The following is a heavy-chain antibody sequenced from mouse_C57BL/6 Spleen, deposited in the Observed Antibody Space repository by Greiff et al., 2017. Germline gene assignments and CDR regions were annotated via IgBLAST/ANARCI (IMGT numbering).Heavy chain of an antibody. CDR3: ARGGYDDGGFAY. Sequence: EVQLQESGPGMVKPSQSLSLTCTVTGYSITSGYDWHWIRHFPGNKLEWMGYISYSGSTNYNPSLKSRISITHDTSKNHFFLKLNSVTTEDTATYYCARGGYDDGGFAYWGQGTLVTVSA. CDR1: GYSITSGYD. V-gene: IGHV3-1*01. D-gene: IGHD2-2*01. J-gene: IGHJ3*01. CDR2: ISYSGST.